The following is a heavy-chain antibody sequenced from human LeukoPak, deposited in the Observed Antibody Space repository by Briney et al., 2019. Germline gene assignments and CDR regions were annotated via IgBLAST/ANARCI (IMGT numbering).Heavy chain of an antibody. CDR3: ARDVDWNYDL. Sequence: PGGSLRLSCVGSACTFSNYWMNWVRQAPGKGLEWVANIKGSDKGHVDSVKGRFSVSRDDARNSLYLQMDSLRAEDTAVYYCARDVDWNYDLWGQGTVVRVSS. J-gene: IGHJ4*02. V-gene: IGHV3-7*01. D-gene: IGHD1-7*01. CDR2: IKGSDK. CDR1: ACTFSNYW.